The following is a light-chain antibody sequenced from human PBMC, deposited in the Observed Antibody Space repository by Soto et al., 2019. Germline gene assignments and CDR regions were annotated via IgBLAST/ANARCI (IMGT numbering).Light chain of an antibody. CDR3: QQYGTSPPN. V-gene: IGKV3-20*01. CDR1: QSVSNNY. CDR2: GAS. Sequence: EIVLTQSPGTLSLSPGERATLSCRASQSVSNNYLAWYQQKPGQAPRLLIYGASFRATGIPDRFSGSGSGTDFTLTISRLEPEDFAVYYCQQYGTSPPNFGQGTRLEIK. J-gene: IGKJ5*01.